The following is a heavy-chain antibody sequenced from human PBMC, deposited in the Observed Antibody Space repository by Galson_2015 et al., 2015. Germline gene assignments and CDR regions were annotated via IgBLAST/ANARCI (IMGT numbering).Heavy chain of an antibody. CDR1: GFTFSSYA. V-gene: IGHV3-23*01. CDR3: AKGVGSDFYYANDY. J-gene: IGHJ4*02. CDR2: ITASGGSP. D-gene: IGHD3-22*01. Sequence: SLRLSCAASGFTFSSYAMSWVRQAPGKGLEWVSLITASGGSPYYADSVKHRFTISRDNSKNTLYLQMNSPRAEDTAMYYCAKGVGSDFYYANDYWGQGTLVTVSS.